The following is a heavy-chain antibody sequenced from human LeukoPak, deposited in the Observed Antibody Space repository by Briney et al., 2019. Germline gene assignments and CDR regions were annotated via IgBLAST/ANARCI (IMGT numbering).Heavy chain of an antibody. CDR3: ARGGMVGLSGDYVGY. D-gene: IGHD2-8*01. V-gene: IGHV1-2*02. Sequence: ASVKVSCKASGYTFTGYYMHWVRQAPGQGLEWMGCINPNSGGTNYAQKFQGRVTMTRDTSISTAYMELSRLRSDDTAVYYCARGGMVGLSGDYVGYWGQGTLVTVSS. J-gene: IGHJ4*02. CDR1: GYTFTGYY. CDR2: INPNSGGT.